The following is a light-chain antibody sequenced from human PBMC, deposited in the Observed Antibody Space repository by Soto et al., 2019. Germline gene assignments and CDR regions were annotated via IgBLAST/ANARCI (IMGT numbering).Light chain of an antibody. J-gene: IGKJ5*01. CDR1: QSVDTY. CDR3: QQYATSPTT. Sequence: EIVLTQSPDTLSVSPGERATVSCRASQSVDTYLAWYQLKPGRAPRLLIFGTSSRVTDTPDRFSGTGSGTDFTLTISRVEPEDFAVYYCQQYATSPTTFGQGARLDNK. V-gene: IGKV3-20*01. CDR2: GTS.